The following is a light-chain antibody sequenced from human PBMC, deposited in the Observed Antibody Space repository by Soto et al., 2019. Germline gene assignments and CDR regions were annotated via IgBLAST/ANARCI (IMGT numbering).Light chain of an antibody. V-gene: IGKV1-39*01. Sequence: DIKMTQSPSSLSASVGDRVTITCRASQSISGYLNWYQQKPGKAPKLLIYAASSLQSGVPSRFSGSGSGTDFTLTISSLQPEDFATYYCQQSYSTPGFGPGTEVDIK. CDR2: AAS. CDR1: QSISGY. CDR3: QQSYSTPG. J-gene: IGKJ3*01.